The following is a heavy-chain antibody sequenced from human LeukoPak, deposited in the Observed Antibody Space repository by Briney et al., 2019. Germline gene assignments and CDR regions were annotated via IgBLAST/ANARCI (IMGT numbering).Heavy chain of an antibody. D-gene: IGHD5-18*01. Sequence: PGGSLRLSCAASLFTLSRYALRWVRQAPAKGLEWVSAMCGSGGSTYYADSVSGRFTISRENSENTLYLQMNSLRAEDTAVYYCARDDFRLSQGTAMVKVTDYWGQGTLVTVSS. CDR2: MCGSGGST. CDR3: ARDDFRLSQGTAMVKVTDY. V-gene: IGHV3-23*01. CDR1: LFTLSRYA. J-gene: IGHJ4*02.